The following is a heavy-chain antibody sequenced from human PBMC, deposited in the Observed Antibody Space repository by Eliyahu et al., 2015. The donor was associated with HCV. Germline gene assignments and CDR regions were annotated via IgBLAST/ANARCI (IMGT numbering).Heavy chain of an antibody. J-gene: IGHJ5*02. CDR2: ISGSGSAV. D-gene: IGHD3-16*01. CDR3: ARDDDLRGNLRHGDL. CDR1: GFTFNAYS. Sequence: EEQLVESGGGVVQPGGSLXLSCXASGFTFNAYSFNWFRPAPGTGLEWVSYISGSGSAVYYADSAKGRFTISRDNARSYLYLQMNSLRAEDTAVYYCARDDDLRGNLRHGDLWGQGTLVTVSS. V-gene: IGHV3-48*01.